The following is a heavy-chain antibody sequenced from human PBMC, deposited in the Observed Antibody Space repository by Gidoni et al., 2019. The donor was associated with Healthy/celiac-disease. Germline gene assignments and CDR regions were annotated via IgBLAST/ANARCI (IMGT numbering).Heavy chain of an antibody. CDR1: GGSISSSSYY. V-gene: IGHV4-39*01. CDR2: IYYSGST. D-gene: IGHD1-26*01. CDR3: ARHLGVGSGRYQRADENAFDI. J-gene: IGHJ3*02. Sequence: QLQLQESGPGLVKPSETLSLTCTVSGGSISSSSYYWGWIRQPPGKGLEWIGSIYYSGSTYYNPSLKCRVTISVDTSKNQFSLKLSSVTAADTAVYYCARHLGVGSGRYQRADENAFDIWGQGTMVTVSS.